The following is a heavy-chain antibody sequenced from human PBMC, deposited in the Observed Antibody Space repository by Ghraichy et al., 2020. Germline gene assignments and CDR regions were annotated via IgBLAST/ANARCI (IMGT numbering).Heavy chain of an antibody. V-gene: IGHV4-34*01. CDR2: INHSGST. CDR3: ARSLLRDAGRPWYDY. D-gene: IGHD5-24*01. J-gene: IGHJ4*02. CDR1: GGSFSGYY. Sequence: SETLSLTCAVYGGSFSGYYWSWIRQPPGKGLEWIGEINHSGSTNYNPSLKSRVTISVDTSKNQFSLKLSSVTAADTAVYYCARSLLRDAGRPWYDYWGQGTLVTVSS.